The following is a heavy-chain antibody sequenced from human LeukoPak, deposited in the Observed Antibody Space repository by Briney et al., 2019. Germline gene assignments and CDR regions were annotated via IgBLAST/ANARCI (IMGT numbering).Heavy chain of an antibody. V-gene: IGHV1-69*05. D-gene: IGHD2-2*01. J-gene: IGHJ6*03. Sequence: GASVKVSCKASGYTFTSYGISWVRQAPGQGLEWMGGIIPIFGTANYAQKFQGRVTITTDESTSTAYMELSSLRSEDTAVYYCARNGVGEYQLRLYYMDVWGKGTTVTVSS. CDR2: IIPIFGTA. CDR3: ARNGVGEYQLRLYYMDV. CDR1: GYTFTSYG.